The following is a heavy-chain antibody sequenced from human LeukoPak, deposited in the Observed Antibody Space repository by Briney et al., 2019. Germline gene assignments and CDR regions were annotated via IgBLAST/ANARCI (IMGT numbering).Heavy chain of an antibody. CDR1: GGSMSSYY. Sequence: SETLSLTCTVSGGSMSSYYWSWIRQPAGKGLEWIGRIYSSGSTNHNPSLESRVTMSVDTSKNQFSLKLSSVTAADTAVYYCVRSDSSSSHTAFDIWGQGTMVTVSS. J-gene: IGHJ3*02. CDR3: VRSDSSSSHTAFDI. D-gene: IGHD6-13*01. V-gene: IGHV4-4*07. CDR2: IYSSGST.